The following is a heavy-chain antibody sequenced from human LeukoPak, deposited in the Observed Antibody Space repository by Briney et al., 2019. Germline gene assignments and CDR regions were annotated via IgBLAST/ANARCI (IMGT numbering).Heavy chain of an antibody. CDR3: ASPMDSWATE. J-gene: IGHJ4*02. V-gene: IGHV3-73*01. Sequence: GSLRLSCAASGFTFSGSAMHWVRQASGKGLEWVGRIRSKANSYATTYAASVKGRFTISRDDSKNTAYLQMNSLSTEDTAVYYCASPMDSWATEWGQGTLVTVSS. D-gene: IGHD5-12*01. CDR2: IRSKANSYAT. CDR1: GFTFSGSA.